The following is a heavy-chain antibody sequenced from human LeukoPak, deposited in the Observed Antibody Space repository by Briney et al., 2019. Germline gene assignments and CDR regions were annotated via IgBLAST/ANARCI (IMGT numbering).Heavy chain of an antibody. Sequence: GGSLRLSCAASGFTFSSYGMHWVRQAPGQGLEWVAVITYDGNIKYYADSVRGRFTISRDDSKNTLYLQMNSLKTEDTAVYYCTREKRYFDWFQADYWGQGTLVTVSS. CDR1: GFTFSSYG. CDR2: ITYDGNIK. D-gene: IGHD3-9*01. J-gene: IGHJ4*02. V-gene: IGHV3-30*03. CDR3: TREKRYFDWFQADY.